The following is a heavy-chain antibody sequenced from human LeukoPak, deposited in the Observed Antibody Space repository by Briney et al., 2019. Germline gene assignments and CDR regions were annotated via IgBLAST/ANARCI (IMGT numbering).Heavy chain of an antibody. CDR3: AKGWATVPNDY. Sequence: GGSLRLSCAASGFTFSSYAMSWVRQAPGKGLEWVSAISGSGGSTYYADSVKGRFAIYRDNSRNTLYLQMNSLRAEDTAVYFCAKGWATVPNDYWGQGTLVTVSS. D-gene: IGHD4-17*01. V-gene: IGHV3-23*01. CDR1: GFTFSSYA. CDR2: ISGSGGST. J-gene: IGHJ4*02.